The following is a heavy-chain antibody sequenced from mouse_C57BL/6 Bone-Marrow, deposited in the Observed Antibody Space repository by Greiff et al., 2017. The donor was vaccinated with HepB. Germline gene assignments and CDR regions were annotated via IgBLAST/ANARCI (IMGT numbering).Heavy chain of an antibody. D-gene: IGHD4-1*01. CDR2: ISSGGSYT. V-gene: IGHV5-6*01. J-gene: IGHJ3*01. CDR1: GFTFSSYG. CDR3: ARHSNWDWFAY. Sequence: EVQLKESGGDLVKPGGSLKLSCAASGFTFSSYGMSWVRQTPDKRLEWVATISSGGSYTYYPDSVKGRFTISRDNAKNTLYLQMSSLKSEDTAMYYCARHSNWDWFAYWGQGTLVTVSA.